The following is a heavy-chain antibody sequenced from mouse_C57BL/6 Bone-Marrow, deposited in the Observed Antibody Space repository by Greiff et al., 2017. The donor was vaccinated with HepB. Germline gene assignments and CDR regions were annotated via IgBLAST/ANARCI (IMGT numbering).Heavy chain of an antibody. CDR1: GFTFSSYA. Sequence: EVHLVESGEGLVKPGGSLKLSCAASGFTFSSYAMSWVRQTPEKRLEWVAYISSGGDYIYYADTVKGRFTISRDNARNTLYLQMSSLKSEDTAMYYCTRWGVVARRKDYAMDYWGQGTSVTVSS. J-gene: IGHJ4*01. D-gene: IGHD1-1*01. CDR3: TRWGVVARRKDYAMDY. CDR2: ISSGGDYI. V-gene: IGHV5-9-1*02.